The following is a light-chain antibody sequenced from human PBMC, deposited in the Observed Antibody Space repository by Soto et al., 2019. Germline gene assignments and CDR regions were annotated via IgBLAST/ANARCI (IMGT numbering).Light chain of an antibody. CDR2: EVS. CDR3: SSYAGSNNYV. V-gene: IGLV2-8*01. CDR1: SSDVGAYNY. Sequence: QSALTQPPSASGSPGQSVTISCTGTSSDVGAYNYVSWYQQHPGKAPKLMIYEVSKRPSGVPDRFSGSKSGNTASLTVSWLQAEDEADYYCSSYAGSNNYVFGPGTKLTVL. J-gene: IGLJ1*01.